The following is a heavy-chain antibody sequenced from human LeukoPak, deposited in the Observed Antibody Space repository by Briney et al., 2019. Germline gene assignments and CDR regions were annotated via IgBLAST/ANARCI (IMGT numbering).Heavy chain of an antibody. CDR2: MNPNSGNT. CDR1: GYTFTSYD. D-gene: IGHD3-10*01. CDR3: ARGASLRFPWGY. V-gene: IGHV1-8*01. J-gene: IGHJ4*02. Sequence: GASVKVSCKASGYTFTSYDINWVRQATGQGLEWMGWMNPNSGNTGYAQKFQGRVTMTRNTSISTAYMELSSLRSEDTAVYYCARGASLRFPWGYWGQGTLVTVSS.